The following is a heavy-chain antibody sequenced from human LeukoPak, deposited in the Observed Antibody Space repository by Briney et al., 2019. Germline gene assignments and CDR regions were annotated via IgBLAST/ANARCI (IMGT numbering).Heavy chain of an antibody. Sequence: GGSLRLSCAASGFTFSSYAMSWVRQAPGKGLEWVSAISGSGGSTYYADSVKGRFTISRVNSKNTLYLQMNSLRAEDTAVYYCAKDEGLVGATTFDYWGQGTLVTVSS. D-gene: IGHD1-26*01. CDR1: GFTFSSYA. CDR2: ISGSGGST. CDR3: AKDEGLVGATTFDY. V-gene: IGHV3-23*01. J-gene: IGHJ4*02.